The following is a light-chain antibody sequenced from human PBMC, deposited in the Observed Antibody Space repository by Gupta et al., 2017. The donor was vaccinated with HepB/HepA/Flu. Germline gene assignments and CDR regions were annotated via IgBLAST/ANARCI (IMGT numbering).Light chain of an antibody. Sequence: EIVLTQSPGTLSLSTGERATLSCRASQTVRSDFLAWYQHKPGQAPRLLIYGASSRVAGIPDRFSGTGSGTDFTLTISRLEPEDFAVYYCQQYDNSPPLTFGGGTKVEIK. CDR3: QQYDNSPPLT. CDR2: GAS. CDR1: QTVRSDF. V-gene: IGKV3-20*01. J-gene: IGKJ4*01.